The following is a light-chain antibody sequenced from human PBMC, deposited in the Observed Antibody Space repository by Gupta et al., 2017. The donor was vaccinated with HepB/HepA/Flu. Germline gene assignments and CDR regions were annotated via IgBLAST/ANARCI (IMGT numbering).Light chain of an antibody. CDR3: QQCLDVPWT. J-gene: IGKJ1*01. CDR2: WAS. V-gene: IGKV4-1*01. Sequence: DIVMTQSPDSLAVSLGERANITCKSSQTVLYHLNNKNYLAWYQQKPGQPPKLLISWASTRESGVPDRFRASGSGTDFTLTISSLQAEDVAVYYCQQCLDVPWTFGQGTKVEIK. CDR1: QTVLYHLNNKNY.